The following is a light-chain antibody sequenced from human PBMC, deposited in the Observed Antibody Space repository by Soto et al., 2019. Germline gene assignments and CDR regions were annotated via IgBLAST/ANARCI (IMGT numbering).Light chain of an antibody. CDR1: SSDVGAYNY. V-gene: IGLV2-14*03. Sequence: QSALTQPASVSGSPGQSITISCTGTSSDVGAYNYVSWYQQHPGQAPKLMIYEVSNRPSGVSDRSSGSKSCNTASLTISGLQAEDEADDYCYSCSRSSGTRYVFGTGTKVTVL. J-gene: IGLJ1*01. CDR2: EVS. CDR3: YSCSRSSGTRYV.